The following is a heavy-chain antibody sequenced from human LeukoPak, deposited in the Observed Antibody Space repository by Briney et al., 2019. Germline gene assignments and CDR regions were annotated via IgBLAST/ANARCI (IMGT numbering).Heavy chain of an antibody. D-gene: IGHD3-22*01. V-gene: IGHV1-8*01. CDR2: MNPNSGNT. Sequence: ASVKVSCTASGYTFTSYDINWVRQATGQGLEWMRWMNPNSGNTGYAQKFQGRVTMTRNTSKSTAYMELSSLRSEDTAVYYCELIEVGYWGQGTLVTVSS. CDR3: ELIEVGY. CDR1: GYTFTSYD. J-gene: IGHJ4*02.